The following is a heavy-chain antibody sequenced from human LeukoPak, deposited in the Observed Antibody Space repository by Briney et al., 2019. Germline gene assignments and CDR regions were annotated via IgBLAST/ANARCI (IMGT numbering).Heavy chain of an antibody. V-gene: IGHV4-38-2*02. CDR3: ARGYCSGGSCYIFDY. Sequence: SETLSLTCTVSGYSLNSGYYWSWIRQPPGKRLEWTGSIYYSGSTYSNPTLKSRLTISVDRSKNQFSLKLSSVTAADTAVYYCARGYCSGGSCYIFDYWGQGTLVTVSS. CDR2: IYYSGST. D-gene: IGHD2-15*01. CDR1: GYSLNSGYY. J-gene: IGHJ4*02.